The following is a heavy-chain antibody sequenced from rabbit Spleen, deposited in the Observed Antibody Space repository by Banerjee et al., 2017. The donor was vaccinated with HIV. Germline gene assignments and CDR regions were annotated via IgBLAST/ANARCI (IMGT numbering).Heavy chain of an antibody. V-gene: IGHV1S45*01. J-gene: IGHJ2*01. Sequence: QEQLVESGGDLVKPGASLTLTCKASGLAFSSSYWICWVRQAPGKGLEWIACIYAGITGSTFYASWAKGRFTVSKASSTTVTLQMTSLTAADTATYFCARNAGNIVYGRFDRWGPGTLVTVS. D-gene: IGHD4-2*01. CDR2: IYAGITGST. CDR1: GLAFSSSYW. CDR3: ARNAGNIVYGRFDR.